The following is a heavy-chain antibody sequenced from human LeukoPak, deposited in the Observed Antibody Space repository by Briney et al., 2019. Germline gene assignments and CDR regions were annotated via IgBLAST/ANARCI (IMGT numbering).Heavy chain of an antibody. J-gene: IGHJ5*02. Sequence: ASVKVSCKVSGYTLTELSMHWVRQAPGKGLEWMGGFDPEDGETIYAQKFQGRVTMTEDTSTDTAYMELSCLRSEDAAVYYCATTPAAPWSSNWFDPWGQGTLVTVSS. D-gene: IGHD2-2*01. CDR3: ATTPAAPWSSNWFDP. CDR1: GYTLTELS. V-gene: IGHV1-24*01. CDR2: FDPEDGET.